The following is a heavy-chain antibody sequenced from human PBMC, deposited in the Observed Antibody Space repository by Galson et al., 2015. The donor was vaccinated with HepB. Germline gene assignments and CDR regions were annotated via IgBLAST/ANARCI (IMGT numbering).Heavy chain of an antibody. CDR3: TTVGLWPTFGGVIASALPGY. CDR1: GFTFRNAW. Sequence: SLRLSCAASGFTFRNAWMSWVRQAPGKGLEWVGRIKSKTDGGTTDYAAPVKGRFTISRDDSKNTLYLQMNSLKTEDTAVYYCTTVGLWPTFGGVIASALPGYWGQGILVTVSS. J-gene: IGHJ4*02. D-gene: IGHD3-16*02. V-gene: IGHV3-15*01. CDR2: IKSKTDGGTT.